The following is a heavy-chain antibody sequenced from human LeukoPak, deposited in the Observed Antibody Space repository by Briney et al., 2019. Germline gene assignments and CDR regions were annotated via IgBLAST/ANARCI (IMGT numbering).Heavy chain of an antibody. Sequence: ASVKVSCKASGYTFTVYYMHWVRQAPGQGLEWMGWINPNSGGTNYAQKFQGRVTMTRDTSISTAYMELSRLRSDDTAVYYCARDRLQKTGTTRYNWFDPWGQGTLVTVSS. D-gene: IGHD1-1*01. CDR2: INPNSGGT. J-gene: IGHJ5*02. CDR3: ARDRLQKTGTTRYNWFDP. CDR1: GYTFTVYY. V-gene: IGHV1-2*02.